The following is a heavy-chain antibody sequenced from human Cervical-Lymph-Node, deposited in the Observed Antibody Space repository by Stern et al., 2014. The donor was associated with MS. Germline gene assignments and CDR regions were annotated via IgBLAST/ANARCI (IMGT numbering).Heavy chain of an antibody. Sequence: ESGPTLLKPTQTLTLTCSFSGFSLTTRDVAVGWIRQPPGKALQSLALVYWDDDERYSPSLKNRLSISKDTFRNRVVLTMTGMDPVDTGTYFCARRMVRSDYFDYWGQGILVTVSS. CDR1: GFSLTTRDVA. D-gene: IGHD3-10*01. V-gene: IGHV2-5*02. J-gene: IGHJ4*02. CDR3: ARRMVRSDYFDY. CDR2: VYWDDDE.